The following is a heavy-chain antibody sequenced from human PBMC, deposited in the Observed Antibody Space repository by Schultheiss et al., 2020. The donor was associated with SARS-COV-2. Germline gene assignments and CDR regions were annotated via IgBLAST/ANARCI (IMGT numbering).Heavy chain of an antibody. J-gene: IGHJ5*02. D-gene: IGHD6-6*01. Sequence: GESLKISCAASGFTFSNAWMSWVRQAPGKGLEWVSVIYSGGSTYYADSVKGRFTISRDNSKNTLYLQMNSLRAEDTAVYYCAKTYSSSSWFDPWGQGTLVTVSS. V-gene: IGHV3-66*01. CDR2: IYSGGST. CDR1: GFTFSNAW. CDR3: AKTYSSSSWFDP.